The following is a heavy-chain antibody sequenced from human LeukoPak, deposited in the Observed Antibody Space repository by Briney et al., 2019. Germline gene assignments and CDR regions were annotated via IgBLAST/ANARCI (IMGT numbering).Heavy chain of an antibody. J-gene: IGHJ5*02. V-gene: IGHV1-2*02. D-gene: IGHD5-18*01. CDR3: ARNPTHQLWLPEARFDP. Sequence: ASVKVSCKTSGYTFTGYYIHWVRQAPGGGLEWMGWINPHSGGTNSAQKFQGRVTMSRDTSINTAYMELSRLRSDDTAVYYCARNPTHQLWLPEARFDPWGQGTLVTVSS. CDR2: INPHSGGT. CDR1: GYTFTGYY.